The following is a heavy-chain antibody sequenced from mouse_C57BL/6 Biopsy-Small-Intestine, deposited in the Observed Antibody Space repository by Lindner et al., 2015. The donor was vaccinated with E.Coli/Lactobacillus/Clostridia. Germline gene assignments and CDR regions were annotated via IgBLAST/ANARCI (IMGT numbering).Heavy chain of an antibody. D-gene: IGHD2-1*01. V-gene: IGHV1-82*01. CDR2: IYPGDGDT. CDR3: ARSRGNLLYFDV. CDR1: GYAFSSSW. J-gene: IGHJ1*03. Sequence: VQLQESGPELVKPGASVKISCKASGYAFSSSWMNWVKQRPGKGLEWIGRIYPGDGDTNYNGKFKGKATLTADKSSSTAYMQLSSLTSEDSAVYFCARSRGNLLYFDVWGTGTTVTVSS.